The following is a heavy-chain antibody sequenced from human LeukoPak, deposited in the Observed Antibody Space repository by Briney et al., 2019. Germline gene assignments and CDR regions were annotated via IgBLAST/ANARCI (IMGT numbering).Heavy chain of an antibody. V-gene: IGHV4-61*02. D-gene: IGHD3-22*01. CDR1: GGSISSGSYY. Sequence: SQTLSLTCTVSGGSISSGSYYWSWIRQPAGKGLEWIGRIYTSGSTNYNPSLKSRVTISVDTSKNQFSLKLSSVTAADTAVYYCARASLDYDSSGYASWGQGTLVTVSS. CDR3: ARASLDYDSSGYAS. CDR2: IYTSGST. J-gene: IGHJ4*02.